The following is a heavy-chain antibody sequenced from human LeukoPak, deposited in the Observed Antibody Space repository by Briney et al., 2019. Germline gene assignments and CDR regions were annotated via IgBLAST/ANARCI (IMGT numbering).Heavy chain of an antibody. V-gene: IGHV1-69*06. D-gene: IGHD3-22*01. J-gene: IGHJ4*02. CDR3: AREYYYDSSGYGNY. CDR1: GGTFSSYA. Sequence: SVKVSCKASGGTFSSYAISWVRQAPGQGLEWMGGIIPIFGTANYAQKFQGRVTITADKSTSTAYMELSSLRSEDTAVYYCAREYYYDSSGYGNYWGQGTLVTVSS. CDR2: IIPIFGTA.